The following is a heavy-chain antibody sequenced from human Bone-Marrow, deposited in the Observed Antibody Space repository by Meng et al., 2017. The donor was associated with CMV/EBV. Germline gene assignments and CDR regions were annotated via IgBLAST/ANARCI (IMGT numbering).Heavy chain of an antibody. J-gene: IGHJ4*02. CDR2: IIAFFGTA. V-gene: IGHV1-69*05. Sequence: SVKVSCKVSGGTFKSFTITWVRQAPGQGLEWMGAIIAFFGTAEYAQKFQDRVTITTDASTSTAYIEVSSLRSEAAAVYYCAGGERLLERYFDYWGQGTLVTVSS. CDR3: AGGERLLERYFDY. D-gene: IGHD1-1*01. CDR1: GGTFKSFT.